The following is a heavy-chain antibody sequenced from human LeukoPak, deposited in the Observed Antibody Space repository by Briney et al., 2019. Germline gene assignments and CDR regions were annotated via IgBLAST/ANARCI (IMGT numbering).Heavy chain of an antibody. V-gene: IGHV1-18*01. CDR3: ARGPSRSGSYTGYFDY. CDR1: GYTFTSYG. J-gene: IGHJ4*02. Sequence: ASVTVSCKASGYTFTSYGISWVRQAPGQGLEWMGWISAYNGNTNYAQKLQGRVTMTTDTSTSTAYMELRSLRSDDTAVYYCARGPSRSGSYTGYFDYWGQGTLVTVSS. CDR2: ISAYNGNT. D-gene: IGHD1-26*01.